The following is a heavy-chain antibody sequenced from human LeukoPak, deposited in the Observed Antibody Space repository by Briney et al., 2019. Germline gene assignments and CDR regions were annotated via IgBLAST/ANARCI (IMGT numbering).Heavy chain of an antibody. Sequence: PGGSLRLSCAASGMPFSSDAMSWVRQAPGKGLEWVSAINGGTTLYADSVKGRFTISRDNSKNTLYLQMNSLRAEDTAVFYCAKSVDFWRPGGYWGQGTLVTVSS. V-gene: IGHV3-23*01. J-gene: IGHJ4*02. D-gene: IGHD3-3*01. CDR2: INGGTT. CDR1: GMPFSSDA. CDR3: AKSVDFWRPGGY.